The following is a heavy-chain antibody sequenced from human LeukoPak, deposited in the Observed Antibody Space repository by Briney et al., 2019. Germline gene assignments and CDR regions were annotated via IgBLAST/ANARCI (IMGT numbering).Heavy chain of an antibody. CDR1: GFTFSSYT. CDR2: ITSSSSYI. J-gene: IGHJ4*02. V-gene: IGHV3-21*04. D-gene: IGHD7-27*01. Sequence: PGGSLRLSCAASGFTFSSYTMNWVRQAPGKGLEWVSSITSSSSYIYYADSLKGRFTISRDNAKNSLYLQMNSLRAEDTAVYYCARRGDNWGFFDYWGQGTLVTVSS. CDR3: ARRGDNWGFFDY.